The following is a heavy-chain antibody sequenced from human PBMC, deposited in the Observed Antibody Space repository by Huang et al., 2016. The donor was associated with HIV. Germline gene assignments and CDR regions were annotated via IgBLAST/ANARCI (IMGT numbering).Heavy chain of an antibody. CDR3: AREFVIFGAPLWPAY. V-gene: IGHV1-3*01. D-gene: IGHD2-21*01. Sequence: QVQLVQSGAEVKKPGASVKVSCKASGYSFTTYALHWVRQAPGHRLEWRGWINPGNGNTNYSQKFQGRVTSTRDTSASTVYMEVSSLTFEDTAVYYCAREFVIFGAPLWPAYWGQGTLISVSS. CDR1: GYSFTTYA. CDR2: INPGNGNT. J-gene: IGHJ4*02.